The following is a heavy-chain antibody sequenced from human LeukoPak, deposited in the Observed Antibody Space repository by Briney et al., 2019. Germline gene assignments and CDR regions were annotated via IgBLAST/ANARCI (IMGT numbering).Heavy chain of an antibody. CDR3: AGGYSSGGKWFDP. D-gene: IGHD6-19*01. J-gene: IGHJ5*02. V-gene: IGHV6-1*01. Sequence: PSETLSLTCTVSGGSISSYYWSWIRQSPSRGLEWLGRTYYRSKWYNDYAVSVKSRITINPDTSKNQFSLQLSSVTPEDTAVYYCAGGYSSGGKWFDPWGQGTLVTVSS. CDR1: GGSISSYY. CDR2: TYYRSKWYN.